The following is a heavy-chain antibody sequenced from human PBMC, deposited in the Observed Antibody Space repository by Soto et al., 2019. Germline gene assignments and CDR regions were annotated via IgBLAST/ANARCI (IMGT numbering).Heavy chain of an antibody. CDR1: GYTFTGYY. V-gene: IGHV1-8*02. CDR3: ARAPTNTFGGVIAVTFDY. D-gene: IGHD3-16*02. CDR2: INPNSGNT. J-gene: IGHJ4*02. Sequence: ASVKVSCKASGYTFTGYYMHWVRQAPGQGLEWMGWINPNSGNTGYAQKFQGRVTMTRNTSISTAYMELSSLRSEDTAVYYCARAPTNTFGGVIAVTFDYWGQGTLVTVSS.